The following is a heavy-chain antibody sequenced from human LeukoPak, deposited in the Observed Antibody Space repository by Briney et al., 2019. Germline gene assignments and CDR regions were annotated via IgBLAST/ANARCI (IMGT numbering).Heavy chain of an antibody. CDR3: ARDRGRSALDDAFDI. D-gene: IGHD3-10*01. Sequence: GGSLRLSCAASGFSVSSNYMSWVRQAPGKGLEWVSVIYSGGTTYYADSVKGRFTISRDNSKNTLSLQMNSLRAEDTAVYYCARDRGRSALDDAFDIWGQGTRVTVSS. J-gene: IGHJ3*02. CDR1: GFSVSSNY. CDR2: IYSGGTT. V-gene: IGHV3-53*01.